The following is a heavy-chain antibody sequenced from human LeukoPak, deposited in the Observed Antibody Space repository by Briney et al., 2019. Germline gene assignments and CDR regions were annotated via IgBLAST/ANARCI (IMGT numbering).Heavy chain of an antibody. CDR2: INPNSGVT. J-gene: IGHJ3*02. CDR1: GYTFTGYY. CDR3: ARDTDYYDRSGPIAATFDI. V-gene: IGHV1-2*02. Sequence: ASVKVSCKASGYTFTGYYMHWVLQAPGQGLEWRGWINPNSGVTNYAQKFQGRITMTRDTSIRPAYLDLSRLRSDDTAVYYCARDTDYYDRSGPIAATFDIWGQGTMVTVSS. D-gene: IGHD3-22*01.